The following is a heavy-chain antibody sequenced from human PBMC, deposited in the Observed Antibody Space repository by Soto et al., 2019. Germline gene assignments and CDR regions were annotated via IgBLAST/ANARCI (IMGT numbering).Heavy chain of an antibody. J-gene: IGHJ6*02. CDR1: GGSISSGGYY. CDR2: IYYSGST. CDR3: ARDKWQGSGSAHYYYYYGMDV. V-gene: IGHV4-31*03. Sequence: SETLSLTCTVSGGSISSGGYYWSWIRQHPGKGLEWIGYIYYSGSTYYNPSLKSRVTISVDTSKNQFSLKLSSVTAADTAVYYCARDKWQGSGSAHYYYYYGMDVWGQGTTVTVS. D-gene: IGHD3-10*01.